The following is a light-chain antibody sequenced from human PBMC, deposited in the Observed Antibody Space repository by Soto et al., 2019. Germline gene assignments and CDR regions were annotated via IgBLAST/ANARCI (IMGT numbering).Light chain of an antibody. Sequence: EIVMTQSPATLSVSPGERATLSCRASQSVSSNLAWYQQKPGQAPRLLIYAASNRATGIPARFSGSGSGTDFTLNISSLEPEDFAVYYCQQRSNWPPSITFGQGTRLEIK. CDR3: QQRSNWPPSIT. J-gene: IGKJ5*01. CDR2: AAS. V-gene: IGKV3-11*01. CDR1: QSVSSN.